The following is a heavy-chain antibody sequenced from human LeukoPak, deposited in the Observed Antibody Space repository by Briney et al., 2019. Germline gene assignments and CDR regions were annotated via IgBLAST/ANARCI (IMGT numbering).Heavy chain of an antibody. CDR2: INHSGST. Sequence: PSETLSLTCAVYGGSFSGYYWSWIRQPPGKGLEWIGEINHSGSTNYNPSLKSRVTISVDTSKNQFSLKLSSVTAADTAVYYCARGPAIRYFDWFLVGEWGQGTLVTVSS. CDR3: ARGPAIRYFDWFLVGE. CDR1: GGSFSGYY. V-gene: IGHV4-34*01. J-gene: IGHJ4*02. D-gene: IGHD3-9*01.